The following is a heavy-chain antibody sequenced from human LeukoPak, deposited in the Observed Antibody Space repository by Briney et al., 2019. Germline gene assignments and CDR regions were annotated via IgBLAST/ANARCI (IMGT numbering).Heavy chain of an antibody. D-gene: IGHD2-21*01. CDR3: ASHSHAIPAFDI. CDR2: ISSSSSYI. V-gene: IGHV3-21*01. CDR1: GFTFSSYS. J-gene: IGHJ3*02. Sequence: PGGSLRLSCAASGFTFSSYSMNWVRQAPGKGLEWVSSISSSSSYIYYADSVKGRFTISRDNAKNSLYLQMNSLRAEDTAVYYCASHSHAIPAFDIWGQGTMVTVSS.